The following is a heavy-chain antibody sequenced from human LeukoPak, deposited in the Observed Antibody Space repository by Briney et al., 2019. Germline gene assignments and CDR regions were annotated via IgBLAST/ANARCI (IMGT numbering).Heavy chain of an antibody. J-gene: IGHJ4*02. CDR1: GFTFSSYS. CDR3: ARVVIAVAGTERRSPYYFDY. D-gene: IGHD6-19*01. CDR2: ISSSSSYI. V-gene: IGHV3-21*01. Sequence: GGSLRLSCAASGFTFSSYSMNWVRQAPGKGLEWVSSISSSSSYIYYADSVKGRFTISRDNAKNSLYLQMNSLRAEDTAVYYCARVVIAVAGTERRSPYYFDYWGQGALVTVSS.